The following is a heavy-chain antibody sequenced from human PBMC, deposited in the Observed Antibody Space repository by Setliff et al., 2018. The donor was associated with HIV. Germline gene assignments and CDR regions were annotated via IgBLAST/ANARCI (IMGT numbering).Heavy chain of an antibody. J-gene: IGHJ4*02. Sequence: PSETLSLTCAVSGYSISSGYYWGWIRQPPGKGLEWIGSIYHSGSTNYNPSLKSRVTMSVDTSKNQFSLKLTSVTASDTAVYYCARAAAGNTGPFDLWGQGSPVTVSS. CDR1: GYSISSGYY. CDR3: ARAAAGNTGPFDL. CDR2: IYHSGST. D-gene: IGHD4-17*01. V-gene: IGHV4-38-2*01.